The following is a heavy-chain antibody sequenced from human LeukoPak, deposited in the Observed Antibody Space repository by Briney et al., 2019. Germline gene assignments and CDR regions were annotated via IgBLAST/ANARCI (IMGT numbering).Heavy chain of an antibody. D-gene: IGHD6-19*01. V-gene: IGHV4-4*07. J-gene: IGHJ4*02. CDR3: ARDVPVAGSYYFDY. CDR1: GGSFSGYY. Sequence: PSETLSLTCAVYGGSFSGYYWSWIRQPAGKGLEWIGRIYTSGSTNYNPSLKSRVTMSVDTSKNQFSLKLSSVTAADTAVYYCARDVPVAGSYYFDYWGQGTLVTVSS. CDR2: IYTSGST.